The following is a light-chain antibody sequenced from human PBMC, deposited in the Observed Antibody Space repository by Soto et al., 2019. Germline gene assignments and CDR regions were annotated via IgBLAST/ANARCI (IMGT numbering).Light chain of an antibody. CDR1: QSVSSNF. Sequence: EIVLTQSPGTLSLSLGERATLSCRASQSVSSNFLAWYQQKPGQAPRLLIYAASSRATGIPDRFSGSGSGTDFTLTISSLQPEDFATYYCQQANSFPWTFGQGTKVDIK. V-gene: IGKV3-20*01. CDR2: AAS. CDR3: QQANSFPWT. J-gene: IGKJ1*01.